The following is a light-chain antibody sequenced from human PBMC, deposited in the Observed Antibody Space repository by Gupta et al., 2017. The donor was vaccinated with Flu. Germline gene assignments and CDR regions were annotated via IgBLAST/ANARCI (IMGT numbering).Light chain of an antibody. CDR3: QQYDHLPWT. CDR1: RDVTNY. Sequence: PTSLSASVGDGVTITCQASRDVTNYINWFHQKPGRAPTVLVYDASYLNAGVPSRFNGSGSGTEFSFTINSLQPEDTGTYFCQQYDHLPWTFGPGTKVEVK. J-gene: IGKJ1*01. V-gene: IGKV1-33*01. CDR2: DAS.